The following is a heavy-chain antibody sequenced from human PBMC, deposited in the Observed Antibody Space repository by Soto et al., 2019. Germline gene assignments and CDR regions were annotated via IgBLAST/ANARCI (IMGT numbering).Heavy chain of an antibody. D-gene: IGHD2-2*01. V-gene: IGHV1-18*01. CDR3: ARAKVVPAAATYYHYYGMEV. CDR1: GYTFTSYG. Sequence: ASVKVSCKASGYTFTSYGISWVRQAPGQGLEWMGWISAYNGNTNYAQKLQGRVTMTTDTSTSTAYMELRSLRSDDTAVYYCARAKVVPAAATYYHYYGMEVWGQGTTGTVAS. CDR2: ISAYNGNT. J-gene: IGHJ6*01.